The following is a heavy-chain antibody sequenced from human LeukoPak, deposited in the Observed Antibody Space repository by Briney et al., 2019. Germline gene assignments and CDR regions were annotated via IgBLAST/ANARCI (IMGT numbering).Heavy chain of an antibody. CDR3: AKERLYHVKAVAVDY. J-gene: IGHJ4*02. V-gene: IGHV3-7*03. D-gene: IGHD6-19*01. CDR2: IKQDGSVK. Sequence: GGSLRLSCAASGFTFSGNWMSWVRQAPGKGLEWLANIKQDGSVKYYVDSVKGRFTISRDNSKNTLYLQMNSLRAEDTAVYYCAKERLYHVKAVAVDYWGQGTLVTVSS. CDR1: GFTFSGNW.